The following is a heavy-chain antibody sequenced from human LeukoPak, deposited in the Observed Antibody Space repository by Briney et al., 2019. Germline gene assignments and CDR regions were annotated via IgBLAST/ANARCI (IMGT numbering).Heavy chain of an antibody. CDR1: GGSISSGGYY. V-gene: IGHV4-31*03. CDR3: ARRTSGAQFDY. Sequence: SETLSLTCTVSGGSISSGGYYWSWIRQHPGKGLEWIGYIYYSGSTYYNPSLKSRVTISVDTSKNQFSLKLSSVTAADTAMYYCARRTSGAQFDYWGQGTLVTVSS. CDR2: IYYSGST. J-gene: IGHJ4*02. D-gene: IGHD2-2*01.